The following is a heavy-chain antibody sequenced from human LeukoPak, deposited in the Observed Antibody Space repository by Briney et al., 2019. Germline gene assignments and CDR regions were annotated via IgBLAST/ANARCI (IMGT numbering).Heavy chain of an antibody. CDR2: INHSGST. CDR1: GGSFNGYY. CDR3: ARYDLLTGNVGYYYYYMDV. J-gene: IGHJ6*03. D-gene: IGHD3-9*01. Sequence: PSETLSLTCAVYGGSFNGYYWSWIRQPPGKGLEWIGEINHSGSTNYNPSLKSRVTISVDTSKNQFSLKLSSVTAADTAVYYCARYDLLTGNVGYYYYYMDVWGKGTTVTVSS. V-gene: IGHV4-34*01.